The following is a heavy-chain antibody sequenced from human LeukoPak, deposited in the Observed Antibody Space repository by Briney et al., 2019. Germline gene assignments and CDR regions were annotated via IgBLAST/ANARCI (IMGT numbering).Heavy chain of an antibody. CDR3: ARHAYDFWSGYSSPFDY. CDR1: GYSFTSYW. CDR2: IYPGDPDT. J-gene: IGHJ4*02. Sequence: GESLKISCKGSGYSFTSYWIGWVRQMPGKGLEWMGIIYPGDPDTRYSPSFQGQVTISADKSISTAYLQWSSLKASDTAMYYCARHAYDFWSGYSSPFDYWGQGTLVTVSS. D-gene: IGHD3-3*01. V-gene: IGHV5-51*01.